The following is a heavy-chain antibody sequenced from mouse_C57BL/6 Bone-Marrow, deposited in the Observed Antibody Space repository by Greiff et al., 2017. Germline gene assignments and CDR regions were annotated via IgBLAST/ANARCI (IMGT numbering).Heavy chain of an antibody. CDR3: ARKAQAYYAMDY. J-gene: IGHJ4*01. Sequence: EVQLVGPGPGPVKPSHPLSPPGLVPAYPFPSGFYWNWIRRFPGNKREWMAYISYDGSNNYNPSLKNRISITRDTSKNQFFLKLNSVTTEDTATYYCARKAQAYYAMDYWGQGTSVTVSS. D-gene: IGHD3-2*02. CDR2: ISYDGSN. V-gene: IGHV3-6*01. CDR1: AYPFPSGFY.